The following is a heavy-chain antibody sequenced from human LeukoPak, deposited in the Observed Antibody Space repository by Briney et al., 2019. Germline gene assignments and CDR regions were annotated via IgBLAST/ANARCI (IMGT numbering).Heavy chain of an antibody. CDR1: GFTFSSYA. CDR3: VKGGLYGDYYFDY. Sequence: GASLRLSCAASGFTFSSYAMSWVRQAPGKGLEWVSGISSSGGSTYYADSVKGRFTISRDNSKYTLYLQMNSLRADDTALCYCVKGGLYGDYYFDYWGQGTLVTVSS. V-gene: IGHV3-23*01. J-gene: IGHJ4*02. CDR2: ISSSGGST. D-gene: IGHD4-17*01.